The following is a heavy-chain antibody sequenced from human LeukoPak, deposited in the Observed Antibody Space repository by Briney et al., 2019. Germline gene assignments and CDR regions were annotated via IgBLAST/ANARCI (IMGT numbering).Heavy chain of an antibody. J-gene: IGHJ5*01. Sequence: SETLSLTCTVSGGSFTSGGYYWSWIRQPPGKGLEWLGYIYYTGSTHYNPSLKSRISMSVDTSKRQFSLNLMSVTGADTAIYYCARDKVTVTGNWFDSWGQGTLVAVSS. V-gene: IGHV4-31*03. CDR1: GGSFTSGGYY. D-gene: IGHD4-17*01. CDR3: ARDKVTVTGNWFDS. CDR2: IYYTGST.